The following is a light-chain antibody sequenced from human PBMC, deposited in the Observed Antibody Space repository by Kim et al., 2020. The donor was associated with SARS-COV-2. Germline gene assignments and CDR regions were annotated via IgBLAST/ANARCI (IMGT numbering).Light chain of an antibody. CDR3: HTWSTAIV. V-gene: IGLV4-69*01. Sequence: QPVLTQSPPASASLGASVKLTCTLSSGHTTYDITWHQLQPGKGPRYLMKLNSDGRHIKGDGIPHRFSGSSSGAERYLTISSLQSEDEADYYCHTWSTAIVFGGGTKLTVL. CDR1: SGHTTYD. J-gene: IGLJ2*01. CDR2: LNSDGRH.